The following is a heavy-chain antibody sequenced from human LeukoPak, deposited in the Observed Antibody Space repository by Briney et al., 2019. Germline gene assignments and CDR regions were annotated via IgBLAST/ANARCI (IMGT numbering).Heavy chain of an antibody. V-gene: IGHV3-53*01. Sequence: GGSLRLSCAGSGFTFSDYAINWVRQAPGKGLEWVSVIYRGDSTYYADSVKGRFTISRDNSKNTLYLQMSSLRAEDTAVYYCARRGGDDAFDIWGQGTMVTVSS. CDR3: ARRGGDDAFDI. D-gene: IGHD7-27*01. J-gene: IGHJ3*02. CDR1: GFTFSDYA. CDR2: IYRGDST.